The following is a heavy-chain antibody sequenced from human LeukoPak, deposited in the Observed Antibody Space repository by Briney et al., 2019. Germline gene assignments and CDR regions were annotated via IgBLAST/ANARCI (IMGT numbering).Heavy chain of an antibody. V-gene: IGHV1-18*01. CDR3: ARDVPILLLWFGEFPADAFDI. D-gene: IGHD3-10*01. J-gene: IGHJ3*02. Sequence: VASVKVSCKASGYTFTSYGISWVRQAPGQGLEWMGWISAYNGNTNYAQKLQGRVTMTTGTSTSTAYMELRSLRSDDTAVYYCARDVPILLLWFGEFPADAFDIWGQGTMVTVSS. CDR1: GYTFTSYG. CDR2: ISAYNGNT.